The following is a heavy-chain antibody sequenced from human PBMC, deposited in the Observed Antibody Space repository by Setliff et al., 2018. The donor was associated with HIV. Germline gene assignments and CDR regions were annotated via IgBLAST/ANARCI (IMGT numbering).Heavy chain of an antibody. J-gene: IGHJ4*02. CDR2: IDHTESR. Sequence: PSETLSLTCAVYGGSFTTSYWSWIRQPPGKGLEWIAEIDHTESRNYNPSLKSRVTISMDMSKNQLSLKLSSVTAADTAVYFCAGRVWTPGGVISPFDYWAQGTLVTVSS. CDR1: GGSFTTSY. V-gene: IGHV4-34*01. CDR3: AGRVWTPGGVISPFDY. D-gene: IGHD3-16*01.